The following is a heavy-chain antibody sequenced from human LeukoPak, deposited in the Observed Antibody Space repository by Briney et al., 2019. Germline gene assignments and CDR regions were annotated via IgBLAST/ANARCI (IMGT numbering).Heavy chain of an antibody. CDR1: GFTFSSYW. CDR2: MNHNGNVN. V-gene: IGHV3-7*03. J-gene: IGHJ6*02. CDR3: ARGGGLDV. Sequence: HPGGTLRLSCAASGFTFSSYWMKWARQARGKGREWVARMNHNGNVNYYVDSVKGRFTISRDNAKNSLYLQMSNLGAEDTAVYFCARGGGLDVWGQGATVPVSS. D-gene: IGHD3-16*01.